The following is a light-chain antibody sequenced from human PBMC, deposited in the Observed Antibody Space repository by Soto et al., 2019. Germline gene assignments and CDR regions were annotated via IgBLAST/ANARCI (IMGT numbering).Light chain of an antibody. Sequence: EIVLTQSPATLSLSPGERATLSCRASQSVSSYLAWYRQKPGQAPRLLIYDASNRATGIPARFSGSGSGTDFPLTISSLEPEDFAVYYCQQRAKWPWTFGQGTKVEIK. J-gene: IGKJ1*01. CDR3: QQRAKWPWT. CDR2: DAS. CDR1: QSVSSY. V-gene: IGKV3-11*01.